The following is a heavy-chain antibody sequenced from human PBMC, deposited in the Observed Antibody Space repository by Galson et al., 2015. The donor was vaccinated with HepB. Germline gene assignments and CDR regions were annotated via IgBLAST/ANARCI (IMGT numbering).Heavy chain of an antibody. D-gene: IGHD6-19*01. J-gene: IGHJ3*02. CDR2: ISSSSSYT. CDR1: GFTFSDYY. Sequence: LRLSCAASGFTFSDYYMSWIRQAPGKGLEWVSYISSSSSYTNYADSVKGRFTISRDNAKNSLYLQMNSLRAEDTAVYYCARVRLQQWLDAFDIWGQGTMVTVSS. V-gene: IGHV3-11*06. CDR3: ARVRLQQWLDAFDI.